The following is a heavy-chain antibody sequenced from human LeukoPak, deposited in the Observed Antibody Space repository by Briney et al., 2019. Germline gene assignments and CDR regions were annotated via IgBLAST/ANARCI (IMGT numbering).Heavy chain of an antibody. CDR3: ARVLRYFDWLLYRNCYFDY. J-gene: IGHJ4*02. Sequence: GRSLRLYCAASGFTFSSYGMQWVRQAPGKGLEWVAVISYDGSNKYYADSVKGRFTISRDNSKNTLYLQMNSLRAEDTAVYYCARVLRYFDWLLYRNCYFDYWGQGTLVTVSS. D-gene: IGHD3-9*01. CDR2: ISYDGSNK. CDR1: GFTFSSYG. V-gene: IGHV3-30*19.